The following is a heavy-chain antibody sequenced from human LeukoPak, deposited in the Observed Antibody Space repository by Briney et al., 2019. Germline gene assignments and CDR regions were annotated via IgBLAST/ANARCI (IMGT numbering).Heavy chain of an antibody. Sequence: GGSLRLSCAASGFTFSNYWIHWVRQAPGKGLVWVACINSDGRNKIYADSVKGRFTISRNNSKNTLHLQMNSLRAEDTAVYYCARDLYRSGSHSFDYWGQGTLVTVSS. J-gene: IGHJ4*02. V-gene: IGHV3-74*01. CDR2: INSDGRNK. CDR1: GFTFSNYW. D-gene: IGHD2-15*01. CDR3: ARDLYRSGSHSFDY.